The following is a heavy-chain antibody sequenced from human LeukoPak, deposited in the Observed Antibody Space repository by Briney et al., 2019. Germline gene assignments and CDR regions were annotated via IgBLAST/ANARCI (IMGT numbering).Heavy chain of an antibody. CDR1: GGSISSSSYY. Sequence: SETLSLTCTVSGGSISSSSYYWGWIRQPPRKGLEWVGSIYYMGSTYYNPSCKSRATISVDTSKNQFSLKLSSVTAGNTAVYYCARYCSGGGCYPKHYFDYWGQGTLVTVSS. J-gene: IGHJ4*02. D-gene: IGHD2-15*01. CDR3: ARYCSGGGCYPKHYFDY. V-gene: IGHV4-39*07. CDR2: IYYMGST.